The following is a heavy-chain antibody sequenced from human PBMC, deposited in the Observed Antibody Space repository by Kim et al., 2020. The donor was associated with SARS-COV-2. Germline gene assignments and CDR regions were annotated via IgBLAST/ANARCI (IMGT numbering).Heavy chain of an antibody. CDR1: GYSFTSYW. V-gene: IGHV5-10-1*01. CDR3: ARLPRHIVVVTAIPPGYFQH. J-gene: IGHJ1*01. Sequence: GESLKISCKGSGYSFTSYWISWVRQMPGKGLEWMGRIDPSDSYTNYSPSFQGHVTISADKSISTAYLQWSSLKASDTAIYYCARLPRHIVVVTAIPPGYFQHWVQGTLVTVSS. D-gene: IGHD2-21*02. CDR2: IDPSDSYT.